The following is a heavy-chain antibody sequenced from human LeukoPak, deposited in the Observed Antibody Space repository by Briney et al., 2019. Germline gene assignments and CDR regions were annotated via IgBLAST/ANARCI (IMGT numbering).Heavy chain of an antibody. Sequence: SETLSLTCTVSGGSISGYYWSWIRQPPGKGLEWIGYIYYSGSTNYNPSLKSRVTISVDTSKNQFSLKLSSVTAADTAVYYCARMTSGSYSKDYWGQGTLVTVSS. CDR1: GGSISGYY. V-gene: IGHV4-59*01. D-gene: IGHD1-26*01. CDR2: IYYSGST. CDR3: ARMTSGSYSKDY. J-gene: IGHJ4*02.